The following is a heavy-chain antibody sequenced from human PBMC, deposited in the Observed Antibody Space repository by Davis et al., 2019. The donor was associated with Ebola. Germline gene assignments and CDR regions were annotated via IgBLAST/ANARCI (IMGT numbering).Heavy chain of an antibody. J-gene: IGHJ6*02. D-gene: IGHD3-16*01. CDR3: ARDPRRRGNGMDV. V-gene: IGHV1-69*13. Sequence: SVKVSCKASGGTFSSYAISWVRQAPGQGLEWMGGIIPIFGTANYAQKFQGRVTITADESTSTAYMELSSLRSEDTAVYYCARDPRRRGNGMDVWGQGTTVTVSS. CDR1: GGTFSSYA. CDR2: IIPIFGTA.